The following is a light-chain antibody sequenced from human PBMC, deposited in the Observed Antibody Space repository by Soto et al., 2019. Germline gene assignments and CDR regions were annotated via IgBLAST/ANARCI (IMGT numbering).Light chain of an antibody. CDR2: RND. CDR3: SAWDDSLSGYV. Sequence: QSVLTQAPSASGTPGQRVTISCSGSSFNIGSNYVYGYQQLPGTAPKLVIFRNDQRPSGIPDRIPGSKSGTSASLAISGLRSEDEADYYCSAWDDSLSGYVFGTGTKLTVL. J-gene: IGLJ1*01. V-gene: IGLV1-47*01. CDR1: SFNIGSNY.